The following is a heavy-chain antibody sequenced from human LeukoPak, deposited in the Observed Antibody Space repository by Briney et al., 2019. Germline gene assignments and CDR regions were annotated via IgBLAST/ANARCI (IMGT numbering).Heavy chain of an antibody. CDR2: IYSTWST. J-gene: IGHJ3*02. CDR3: ARGFSGVTAFDI. Sequence: SETLFLTCTVSGGSISSLYWSWIRQPPGKGLEWIGYIYSTWSTNYNPSLKSRVTISVDTSKNQFSLKLSSVTVADTAVYYCARGFSGVTAFDIWGQGTMVTVSS. V-gene: IGHV4-59*11. CDR1: GGSISSLY. D-gene: IGHD3-10*01.